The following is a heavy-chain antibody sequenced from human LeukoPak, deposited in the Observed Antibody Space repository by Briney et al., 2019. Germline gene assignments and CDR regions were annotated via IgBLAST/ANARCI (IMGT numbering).Heavy chain of an antibody. D-gene: IGHD3-22*01. CDR1: SVGXX. J-gene: IGHJ4*02. CDR3: ARDNGHGYIDY. V-gene: IGHV4-31*02. CDR2: ISYSGGT. Sequence: SVGXXWSWIRQHPGKGLEWIGFISYSGGTYYNPSLKSRITMSVDTSENQFSLKLSSVTAADTAVYYCARDNGHGYIDYWGQGTLVTVSS.